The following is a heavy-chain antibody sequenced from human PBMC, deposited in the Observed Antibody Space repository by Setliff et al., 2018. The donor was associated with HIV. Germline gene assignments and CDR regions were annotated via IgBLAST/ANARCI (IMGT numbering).Heavy chain of an antibody. CDR2: IRYDGDNK. V-gene: IGHV3-30*02. D-gene: IGHD3-10*01. CDR1: GFTFSGYG. CDR3: ARGYYGSDLQNAMDV. Sequence: PGGSLRLSCAASGFTFSGYGMYWVRQAPGKGLEWVAFIRYDGDNKYYADSVKGRFTISRDNAKNTLYLQMDSLRGEDTAVYYCARGYYGSDLQNAMDVWGQGTTVTVSS. J-gene: IGHJ6*02.